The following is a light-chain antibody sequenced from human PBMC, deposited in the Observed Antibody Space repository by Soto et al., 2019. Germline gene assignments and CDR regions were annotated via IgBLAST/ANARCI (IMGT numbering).Light chain of an antibody. V-gene: IGKV3-20*01. CDR1: QSVSSN. J-gene: IGKJ5*01. CDR2: DAS. Sequence: EIVMTQSPGTLSVSPGERATLSCRASQSVSSNLAWYQQKPGQAPRLLIYDASSRAAGIPDRFSGSGSGTDFTLTISRLQSEDFAVYYCQQYGTSPPITFDQGTRLEIK. CDR3: QQYGTSPPIT.